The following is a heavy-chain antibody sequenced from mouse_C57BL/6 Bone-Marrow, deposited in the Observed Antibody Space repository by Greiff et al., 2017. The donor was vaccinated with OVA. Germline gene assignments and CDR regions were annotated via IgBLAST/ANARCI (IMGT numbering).Heavy chain of an antibody. CDR3: ASTAQAFLYFDY. V-gene: IGHV1-53*01. CDR2: INPSNGGT. J-gene: IGHJ2*01. D-gene: IGHD3-2*02. CDR1: GYTFTSYW. Sequence: VQLQQPGTELVKPGASVKLSCKASGYTFTSYWMHWVKQRPGQGLEWIGDINPSNGGTNYNEKFKSKATLTVDKSSSTAYMQLSSLTSEDSAVYYCASTAQAFLYFDYWGQGTTLTVSS.